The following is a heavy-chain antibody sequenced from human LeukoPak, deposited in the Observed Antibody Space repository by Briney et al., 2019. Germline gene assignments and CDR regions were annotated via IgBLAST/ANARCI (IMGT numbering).Heavy chain of an antibody. D-gene: IGHD6-13*01. Sequence: SAPLSLTSPVAGCSISSYYWCWIRQPPGKGLEGMGDSYYSGSSNYNPSLKSRVTISVDTSKNQFSLKLSSVTAADTAVYYCARVGPYSSSWYGDAFDIWGQGTMVTVSS. V-gene: IGHV4-59*01. CDR3: ARVGPYSSSWYGDAFDI. J-gene: IGHJ3*02. CDR1: GCSISSYY. CDR2: SYYSGSS.